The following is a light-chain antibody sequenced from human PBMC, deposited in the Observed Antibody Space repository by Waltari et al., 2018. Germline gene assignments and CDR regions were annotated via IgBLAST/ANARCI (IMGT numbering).Light chain of an antibody. V-gene: IGKV1-39*01. CDR2: ATS. CDR1: QSISSY. J-gene: IGKJ4*01. CDR3: QQSYRTPPLT. Sequence: DIQMTQSPSSLSASAGDRVTITCRASQSISSYLNWYQQKPAKAPKVLIYATSTLQSGVPSRFSGSGSGTDFTLTITSLQPEDFATYYCQQSYRTPPLTFGGGTKVEIK.